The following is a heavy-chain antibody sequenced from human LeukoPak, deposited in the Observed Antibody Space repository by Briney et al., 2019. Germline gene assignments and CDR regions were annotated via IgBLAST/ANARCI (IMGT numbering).Heavy chain of an antibody. CDR1: GASISGYY. J-gene: IGHJ4*02. CDR3: ARYLNSAAGTGYGDY. V-gene: IGHV4-4*07. Sequence: PSETLSLTCTVSGASISGYYWSWIRQPAGKGLEWIGRIYSSGSTNYNPSLKSRVTMSVDTSKNQFSLKLSSVTAADTAVYYCARYLNSAAGTGYGDYWGQGTLVTVSS. CDR2: IYSSGST. D-gene: IGHD6-13*01.